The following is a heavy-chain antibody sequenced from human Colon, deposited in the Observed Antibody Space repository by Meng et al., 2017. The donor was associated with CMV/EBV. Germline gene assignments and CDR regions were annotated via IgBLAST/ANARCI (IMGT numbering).Heavy chain of an antibody. CDR1: GFTFSSYS. CDR2: ISSSSSYI. V-gene: IGHV3-21*01. J-gene: IGHJ6*02. CDR3: ARDTVTTDYYYYYGMGV. Sequence: GESLKISCAASGFTFSSYSMNWVRQAPGKGLEWVSSISSSSSYIYYADSVKGRFTISRDNAKNSLYLQMNSLRAEDTAVYYCARDTVTTDYYYYYGMGVWGQGTTVTVSS. D-gene: IGHD4-11*01.